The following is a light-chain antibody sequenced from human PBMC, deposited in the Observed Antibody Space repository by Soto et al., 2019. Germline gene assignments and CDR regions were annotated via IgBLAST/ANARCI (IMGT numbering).Light chain of an antibody. J-gene: IGKJ1*01. V-gene: IGKV1-17*01. CDR2: GAT. CDR3: VQRSRFPWT. Sequence: DLQMTQSPSSLSASVGDRVTIACRASQGIGNDLGWYQQEPGTAPKRMICGATTLPSGVPSRFSGFGAGTEFTLTISSLQPEVSATYYCVQRSRFPWTFGQGTKVEIK. CDR1: QGIGND.